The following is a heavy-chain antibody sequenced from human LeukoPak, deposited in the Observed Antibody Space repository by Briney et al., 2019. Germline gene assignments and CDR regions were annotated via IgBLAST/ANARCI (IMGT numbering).Heavy chain of an antibody. CDR3: ARGPGLISGSAAGNYYYGMDV. CDR1: GGSFSGYY. J-gene: IGHJ6*02. CDR2: INHSGST. Sequence: SETLSLTCAVYGGSFSGYYWSWIRQPPGKGLEWIGEINHSGSTNYNPSLKNRVTISVDTSKNQFSLKLSSVTAADTAVYYCARGPGLISGSAAGNYYYGMDVWGQGTTVTVSS. D-gene: IGHD6-13*01. V-gene: IGHV4-34*01.